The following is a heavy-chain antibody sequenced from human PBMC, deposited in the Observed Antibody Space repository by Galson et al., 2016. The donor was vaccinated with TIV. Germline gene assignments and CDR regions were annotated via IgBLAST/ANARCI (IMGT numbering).Heavy chain of an antibody. D-gene: IGHD3-10*01. CDR3: ARDRGSNAVFDL. CDR1: GFTFSNHV. J-gene: IGHJ5*02. CDR2: ISYEGSNK. V-gene: IGHV3-30-3*01. Sequence: SLRLSCAGSGFTFSNHVMHWVRQAPGKGLEWVAVISYEGSNKFYADSVKGRFTFSRDNSKNTMFLQMHSLRAEDTAVYYCARDRGSNAVFDLWGQGTLVTVTS.